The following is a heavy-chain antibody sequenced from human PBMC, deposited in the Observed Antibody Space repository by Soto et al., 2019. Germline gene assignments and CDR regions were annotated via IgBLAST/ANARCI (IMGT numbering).Heavy chain of an antibody. Sequence: SVKVSCKASGYTFTNYAMHWVRQAPGQRLEWMGWINAGNGNTKYSQKFQGRVTITRDTSASTAYMELSSLRSEDTAVYYCARGERYYYDSSGYFGFDYWGQGTLVTVSS. D-gene: IGHD3-22*01. CDR3: ARGERYYYDSSGYFGFDY. CDR1: GYTFTNYA. V-gene: IGHV1-3*01. CDR2: INAGNGNT. J-gene: IGHJ4*02.